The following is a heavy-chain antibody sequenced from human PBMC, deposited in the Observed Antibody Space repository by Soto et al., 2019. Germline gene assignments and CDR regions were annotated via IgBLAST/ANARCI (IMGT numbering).Heavy chain of an antibody. Sequence: GGSLRLSCAASGFTFSSYSMNWVRQAPGKGLEWVSYISSSSSTIYYADSVKGRFTISRDNAKNSLYLQMNSLRAEDTAVYYCARALGSLFDYWGQGTLVTVSS. CDR1: GFTFSSYS. V-gene: IGHV3-48*01. CDR2: ISSSSSTI. J-gene: IGHJ4*02. CDR3: ARALGSLFDY. D-gene: IGHD3-16*01.